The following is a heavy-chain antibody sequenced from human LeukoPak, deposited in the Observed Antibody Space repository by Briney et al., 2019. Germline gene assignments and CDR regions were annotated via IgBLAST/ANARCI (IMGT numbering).Heavy chain of an antibody. Sequence: ASVKVSCKAFGYTFTSNYMHWVRQAPGQGLEWMGWINPNSGGTNYAQKFQGRVTMTRDTSISTAYMELSRLRSDDTAVYYCARGGSGSYTNWGQGTLVTVSS. CDR2: INPNSGGT. J-gene: IGHJ4*02. V-gene: IGHV1-2*02. D-gene: IGHD3-10*01. CDR3: ARGGSGSYTN. CDR1: GYTFTSNY.